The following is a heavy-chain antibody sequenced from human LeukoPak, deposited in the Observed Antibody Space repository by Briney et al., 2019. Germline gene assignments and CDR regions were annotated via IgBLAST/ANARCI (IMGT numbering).Heavy chain of an antibody. CDR2: IYYNGRT. V-gene: IGHV4-39*02. CDR3: ARRRALVAATPWLLDY. D-gene: IGHD2-15*01. Sequence: KPSETLSLTCTVSGGSISTSSYYWGWICQPPGKGLEWIGSIYYNGRTYYNPSLKSRVTISVDTSKNHFSLKLSSVTAADTAVYYCARRRALVAATPWLLDYWGQGTLVTVSS. CDR1: GGSISTSSYY. J-gene: IGHJ4*02.